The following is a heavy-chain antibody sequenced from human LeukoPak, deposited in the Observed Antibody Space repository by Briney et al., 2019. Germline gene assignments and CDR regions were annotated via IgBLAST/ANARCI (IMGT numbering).Heavy chain of an antibody. D-gene: IGHD5-24*01. Sequence: ASMKVSCKASGFTFTTYAIHWVRQAPGQGLEWMGWITPSVGTKYPQNFQGRVAFTWDTSITTAYMDLSRLTSDDTAVYYCARDRIRDGFAQLDYWGQGAQVTVSS. J-gene: IGHJ4*02. CDR2: ITPSVGT. CDR3: ARDRIRDGFAQLDY. V-gene: IGHV1-2*02. CDR1: GFTFTTYA.